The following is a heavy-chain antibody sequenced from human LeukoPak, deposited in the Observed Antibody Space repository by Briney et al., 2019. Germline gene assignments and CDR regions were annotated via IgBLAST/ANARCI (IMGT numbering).Heavy chain of an antibody. J-gene: IGHJ4*02. CDR1: GFTFSDHY. Sequence: GGSLRLSCAASGFTFSDHYMDWVRQAPGKGLEWVGRTRNKANSYTTEYAASVKGRFTISRDDSKNSLYLQMNSLKTEDTAVYYCAKGSGYDTDFDYWGQGTLATVSS. CDR3: AKGSGYDTDFDY. D-gene: IGHD3-9*01. CDR2: TRNKANSYTT. V-gene: IGHV3-72*01.